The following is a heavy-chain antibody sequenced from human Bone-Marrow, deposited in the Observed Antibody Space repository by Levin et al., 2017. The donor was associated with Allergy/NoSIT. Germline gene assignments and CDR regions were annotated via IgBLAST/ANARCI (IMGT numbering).Heavy chain of an antibody. D-gene: IGHD3-10*01. J-gene: IGHJ3*02. V-gene: IGHV4-30-4*01. CDR1: GGSISSVDYY. CDR3: SRRGPDYGSGSYLGSFDI. CDR2: IHYSGGT. Sequence: SQTLSLTCTVSGGSISSVDYYWSWIRQPPGKGLEWIGYIHYSGGTYYDPSLRSRVTISVDTSKNQFSLKLNSVTAADTAVYYCSRRGPDYGSGSYLGSFDIWGQGTMVTVSS.